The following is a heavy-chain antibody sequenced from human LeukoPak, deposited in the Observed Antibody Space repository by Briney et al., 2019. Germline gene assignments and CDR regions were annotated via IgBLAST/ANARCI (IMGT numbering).Heavy chain of an antibody. CDR3: ARAVQVFYYYYGMDV. J-gene: IGHJ6*02. Sequence: SVKVSCKASGGTFSIYAISWVRQAPGQGLEWMGGIIPIFGTANYAQKFQGRVTITADESTSTAYMELSSLRSEDTAVYYCARAVQVFYYYYGMDVWGQGTTVTVSS. CDR1: GGTFSIYA. CDR2: IIPIFGTA. D-gene: IGHD1-1*01. V-gene: IGHV1-69*13.